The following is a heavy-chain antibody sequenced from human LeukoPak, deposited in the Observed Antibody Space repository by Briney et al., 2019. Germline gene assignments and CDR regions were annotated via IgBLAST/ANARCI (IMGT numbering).Heavy chain of an antibody. J-gene: IGHJ4*02. CDR3: ARGLGRTAMVTRGGVRFDY. D-gene: IGHD5-18*01. CDR1: GYTFTSYD. Sequence: ASVKVSCKASGYTFTSYDINWVRQATGQGGEWMGWMNTNSGNTGYAQKFQGRVAMTRNTSITTAYMELSSLRSEDTAVYYCARGLGRTAMVTRGGVRFDYWGQGTLVTVSS. V-gene: IGHV1-8*01. CDR2: MNTNSGNT.